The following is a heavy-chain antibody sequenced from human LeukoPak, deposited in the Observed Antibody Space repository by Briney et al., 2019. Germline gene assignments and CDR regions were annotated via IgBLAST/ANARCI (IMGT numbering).Heavy chain of an antibody. Sequence: GGSLRLSCAASGFTFSDYYMSWIRQAPGKGLEWVSYISSSGSTIYYADSVKGRFTISRDNAKNSLYLQMNSLRAEDTAVYYCASTWSVVVPAASYYMDVWGEGTTVTVSS. CDR1: GFTFSDYY. CDR3: ASTWSVVVPAASYYMDV. J-gene: IGHJ6*03. CDR2: ISSSGSTI. D-gene: IGHD2-2*01. V-gene: IGHV3-11*01.